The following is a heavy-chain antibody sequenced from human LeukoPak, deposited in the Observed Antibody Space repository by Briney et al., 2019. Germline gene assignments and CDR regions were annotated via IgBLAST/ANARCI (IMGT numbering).Heavy chain of an antibody. D-gene: IGHD2-21*01. CDR1: GFTFSNYW. J-gene: IGHJ4*02. Sequence: GGSLRLSCSASGFTFSNYWMTWVRQAPGKGLEWVANINQDGNDKYNVDSVKGRFTISRDNTKSSLFLQMNSLRAEDTAVYYCAVTRTRGDHWGQGTLVTVSS. CDR3: AVTRTRGDH. CDR2: INQDGNDK. V-gene: IGHV3-7*03.